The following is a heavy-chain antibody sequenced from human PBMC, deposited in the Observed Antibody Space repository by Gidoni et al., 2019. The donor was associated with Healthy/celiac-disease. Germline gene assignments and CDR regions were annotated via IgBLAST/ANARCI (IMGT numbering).Heavy chain of an antibody. Sequence: QVQLVESGGGVVQPGRSLRLSCAASGFTFSSYGMHWVRQAPGKGLEWVAVIWYDGSNKYYADSVKGRFTISRDNSKNTLYLQMNSLRAEDTAVYYCAREKKDIVVVPAARVYGMDVWGQGTTVTVSS. CDR3: AREKKDIVVVPAARVYGMDV. CDR2: IWYDGSNK. D-gene: IGHD2-2*01. J-gene: IGHJ6*02. CDR1: GFTFSSYG. V-gene: IGHV3-33*01.